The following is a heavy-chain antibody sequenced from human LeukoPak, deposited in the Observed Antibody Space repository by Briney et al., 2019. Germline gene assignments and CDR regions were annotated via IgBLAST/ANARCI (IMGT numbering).Heavy chain of an antibody. Sequence: SETLSLTCDVYGGSFSVYYWSWIRQPPGKGLEWIGEINHSGSTNYNPSLQSRITISVDTSKNQFSLTLSSVTAADTALYYCASNCSSTSCYTRGFAYWGQGTLVTVSS. V-gene: IGHV4-34*01. CDR2: INHSGST. CDR1: GGSFSVYY. CDR3: ASNCSSTSCYTRGFAY. D-gene: IGHD2-2*02. J-gene: IGHJ4*02.